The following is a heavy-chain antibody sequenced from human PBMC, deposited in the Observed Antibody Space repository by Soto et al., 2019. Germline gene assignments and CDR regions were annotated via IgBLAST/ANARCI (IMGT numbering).Heavy chain of an antibody. D-gene: IGHD3-9*01. J-gene: IGHJ4*02. V-gene: IGHV1-58*01. CDR2: IVVGSGNT. CDR3: GADPPDSDILPGPLG. Sequence: ASVKLSCKASGLTFTSSAVQWVRQARGQRLEWIGWIVVGSGNTNYAQKFQERVTITRDMSTSTAYMELSSLRSEDTAVYYCGADPPDSDILPGPLGWGQGTLVTVSS. CDR1: GLTFTSSA.